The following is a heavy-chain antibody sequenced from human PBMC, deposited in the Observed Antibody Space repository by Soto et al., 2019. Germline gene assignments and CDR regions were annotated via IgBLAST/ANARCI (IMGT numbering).Heavy chain of an antibody. Sequence: PSESMSLTCTVCDVSIGGSDDYGGWIRQPPGKGLEWIGNIDLGGTKYYSPSLKSRLTMSLDTSKKLLSLELTSVTATDTAVYYCALYQRGYSGGSQFHPWGQATLVTVSS. J-gene: IGHJ5*02. V-gene: IGHV4-39*01. D-gene: IGHD5-12*01. CDR3: ALYQRGYSGGSQFHP. CDR1: DVSIGGSDDY. CDR2: IDLGGTK.